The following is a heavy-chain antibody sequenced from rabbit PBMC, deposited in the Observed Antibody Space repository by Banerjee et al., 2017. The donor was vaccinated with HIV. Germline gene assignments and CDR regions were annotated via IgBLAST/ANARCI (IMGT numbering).Heavy chain of an antibody. J-gene: IGHJ6*01. V-gene: IGHV1S45*01. CDR2: IETVSGTT. D-gene: IGHD1-1*01. Sequence: QEQLVEYGGDLVQPEGSLTLTCKASGLDFSSSYWICWVRQAPGKGLEWIGYIETVSGTTHYATWVNGRFTISRDNARNTLYLQLNSLTAADTATYFCARDRSASSSGNYADYGMDLWGQGTLVTDS. CDR3: ARDRSASSSGNYADYGMDL. CDR1: GLDFSSSYW.